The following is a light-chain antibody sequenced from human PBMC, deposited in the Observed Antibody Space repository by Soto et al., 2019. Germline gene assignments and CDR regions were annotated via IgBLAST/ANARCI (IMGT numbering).Light chain of an antibody. V-gene: IGLV2-8*01. CDR2: GAT. J-gene: IGLJ1*01. CDR3: SSYAGSNIYV. CDR1: SSVVGRYNY. Sequence: QSVLTQPPSASGSPGQSVTFSCTGTSSVVGRYNYVSWYQRHPGKAPTLLIYGATQRPSGVPDRFSGSKSGNTASLPVSGLQDEEEGYYYCSSYAGSNIYVFGNGTKVTVL.